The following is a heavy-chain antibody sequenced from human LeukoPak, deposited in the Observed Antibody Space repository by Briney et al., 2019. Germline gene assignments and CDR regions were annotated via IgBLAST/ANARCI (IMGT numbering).Heavy chain of an antibody. J-gene: IGHJ4*02. V-gene: IGHV1-46*01. Sequence: GASVKVSYRASAYTFTNYYMHWVRQAPGQGLEWMGRINPSGGSTSYAQRFQGRVTMTRDTSTSTVYMEVTSLRSEDTAVYYCARSWSSGYYFEFWGQGTLVTVSS. D-gene: IGHD3-22*01. CDR3: ARSWSSGYYFEF. CDR2: INPSGGST. CDR1: AYTFTNYY.